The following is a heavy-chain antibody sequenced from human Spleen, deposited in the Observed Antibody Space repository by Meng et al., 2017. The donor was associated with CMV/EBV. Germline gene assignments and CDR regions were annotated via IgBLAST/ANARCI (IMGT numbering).Heavy chain of an antibody. CDR1: GFTFSDFS. CDR2: IGSSISYI. CDR3: ARETGALDN. Sequence: LSCATSGFTFSDFSMNWVRQAPGKGLEWVSFIGSSISYIYYADSVKGRFTISRDNAKNSLYLHMNSLRAEDTAVYYCARETGALDNWGQGTLVTVSS. V-gene: IGHV3-21*01. J-gene: IGHJ4*02. D-gene: IGHD7-27*01.